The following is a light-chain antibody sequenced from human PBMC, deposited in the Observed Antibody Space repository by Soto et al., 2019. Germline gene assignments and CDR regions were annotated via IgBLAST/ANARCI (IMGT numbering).Light chain of an antibody. V-gene: IGKV1-39*01. CDR2: ATS. CDR1: HSMSDY. CDR3: EQRFRTRYT. Sequence: DIQMTQSPSSLSASVGDRVTLTCRASHSMSDYLNWYRQKPGRAPELLIYATSTLQSGVPSRFSGNSRGTEVTLTIRRLQPEDFATYFCEQRFRTRYTFGQGTQLEI. J-gene: IGKJ2*01.